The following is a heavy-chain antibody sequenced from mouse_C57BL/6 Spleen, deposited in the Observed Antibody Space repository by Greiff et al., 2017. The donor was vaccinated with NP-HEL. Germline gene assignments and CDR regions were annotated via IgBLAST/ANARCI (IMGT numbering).Heavy chain of an antibody. Sequence: VQLQQSGPELVKPGASVKLSCKASGYTFTSYDINWVKQRPGQGLEWIGWIYPRDGSTKYNEKFKGKATLTVDTSSSTAYMELHSLTSEDSAVYFCARAGGFYDCYYDAYWGQGTLVTVSA. CDR2: IYPRDGST. D-gene: IGHD2-3*01. CDR3: ARAGGFYDCYYDAY. CDR1: GYTFTSYD. V-gene: IGHV1-85*01. J-gene: IGHJ3*01.